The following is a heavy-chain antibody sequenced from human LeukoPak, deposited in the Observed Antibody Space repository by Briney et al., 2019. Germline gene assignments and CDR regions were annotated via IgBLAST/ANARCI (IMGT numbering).Heavy chain of an antibody. CDR3: AKDVYYDYGDYVPALLGYGMDV. J-gene: IGHJ6*02. V-gene: IGHV3-9*01. CDR1: GFTFDDYA. D-gene: IGHD4-17*01. CDR2: ISWNSGSI. Sequence: GRSLRLSCAASGFTFDDYAMHWVRQAPGKGLEWVSGISWNSGSIGYADSVKGRFTISRDNAKNSLYLQMNSLRAEDTALYYCAKDVYYDYGDYVPALLGYGMDVWGQGTTVTVSS.